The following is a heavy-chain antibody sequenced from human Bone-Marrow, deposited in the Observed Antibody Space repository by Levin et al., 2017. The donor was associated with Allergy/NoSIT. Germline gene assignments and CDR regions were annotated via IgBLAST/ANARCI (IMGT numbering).Heavy chain of an antibody. CDR2: VHSDGST. CDR1: GGSIGTYY. J-gene: IGHJ4*02. CDR3: ARQGVAAVGAGFFDS. Sequence: PSETLSLTCTVSGGSIGTYYWSWIRQPPGKGLEWIGYVHSDGSTRYIPSLRSRVTTSVDTSKNQFSLRLSSVTAADTAVYYCARQGVAAVGAGFFDSWGQGTLVTVSS. D-gene: IGHD6-13*01. V-gene: IGHV4-59*08.